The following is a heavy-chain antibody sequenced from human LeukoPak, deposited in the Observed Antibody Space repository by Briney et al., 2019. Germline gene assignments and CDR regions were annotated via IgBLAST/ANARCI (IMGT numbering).Heavy chain of an antibody. D-gene: IGHD4-23*01. CDR2: MYISGST. CDR1: GGSISSYY. CDR3: ARDDNGGKSEY. J-gene: IGHJ4*02. Sequence: KPSETLSLTCSVSGGSISSYYWSWIRQPAGKGLEWIGRMYISGSTNYNPSLKSRVTMSVETSKNQFSLKLSSMTAADTAVYYCARDDNGGKSEYRGQGTLVTVSS. V-gene: IGHV4-4*07.